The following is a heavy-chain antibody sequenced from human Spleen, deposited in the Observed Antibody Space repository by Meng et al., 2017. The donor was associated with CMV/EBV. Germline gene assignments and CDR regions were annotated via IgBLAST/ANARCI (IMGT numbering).Heavy chain of an antibody. J-gene: IGHJ4*02. V-gene: IGHV1-2*06. D-gene: IGHD3-3*01. CDR3: ARPDFWSGYYPPFDY. CDR2: INPKSGGT. CDR1: GYPFTDYY. Sequence: SGYPFTDYYMHWVRQAPGQGLEWMGRINPKSGGTKYAQKFQGRVSMTSDTSNSTAYMELSGLRSDDTAVYFCARPDFWSGYYPPFDYWGQGTLVTVSS.